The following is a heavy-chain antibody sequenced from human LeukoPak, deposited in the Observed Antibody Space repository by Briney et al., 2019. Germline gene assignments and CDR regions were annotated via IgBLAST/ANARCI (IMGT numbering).Heavy chain of an antibody. V-gene: IGHV3-23*01. D-gene: IGHD4-17*01. Sequence: PGGSLRLSCAASGFTFSSYATSWVRRAPGRGLEWVSAISGSGGSTYYADSVKGRFTISRDNSKNTLYLQMNSLRAEDTAVYYCATWGRTVTVVDYSVGVYWGQGTLVTVSS. CDR2: ISGSGGST. CDR3: ATWGRTVTVVDYSVGVY. CDR1: GFTFSSYA. J-gene: IGHJ4*02.